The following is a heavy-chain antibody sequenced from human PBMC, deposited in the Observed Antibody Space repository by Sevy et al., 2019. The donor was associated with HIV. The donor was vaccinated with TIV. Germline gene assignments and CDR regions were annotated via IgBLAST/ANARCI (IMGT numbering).Heavy chain of an antibody. Sequence: ASVKVSCKVSGYTFSTYRITWVRQAPGQGLEWMGWISPHNGDTNYARKLQGKVSMTTDTSTTTAYMELRGLTSDDTALYYSASAFCSGGRCYSLAYWGQGTLVTVSS. D-gene: IGHD2-15*01. CDR2: ISPHNGDT. CDR1: GYTFSTYR. CDR3: ASAFCSGGRCYSLAY. V-gene: IGHV1-18*01. J-gene: IGHJ4*02.